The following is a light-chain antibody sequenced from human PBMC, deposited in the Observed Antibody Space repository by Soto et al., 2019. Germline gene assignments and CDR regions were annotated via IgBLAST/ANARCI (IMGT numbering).Light chain of an antibody. V-gene: IGKV3-20*01. J-gene: IGKJ5*01. Sequence: ENVLTQSPGTLSLSPGERATLSCRASQSVSSNYVAWYQQKPGQAPRLLVYGASGRATGIPDRFSGSGSGTDFTLTISRLEPEDFAVYYCQLYGISPHFGQGTRLEIK. CDR1: QSVSSNY. CDR3: QLYGISPH. CDR2: GAS.